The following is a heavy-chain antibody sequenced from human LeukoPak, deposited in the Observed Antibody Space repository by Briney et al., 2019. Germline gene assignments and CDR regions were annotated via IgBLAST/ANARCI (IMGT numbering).Heavy chain of an antibody. J-gene: IGHJ5*02. CDR2: ISSSDSTI. V-gene: IGHV3-48*03. Sequence: GGSLRLSCAASGFTFSSYEMNWVRQAPGKGLEWVSYISSSDSTIYYADSVKGRFTISRDNSKNTLYLQMNRLRAEDTAIYYCAKDSRSSGWYNWFDPWGQGTLVTVSS. CDR1: GFTFSSYE. CDR3: AKDSRSSGWYNWFDP. D-gene: IGHD6-19*01.